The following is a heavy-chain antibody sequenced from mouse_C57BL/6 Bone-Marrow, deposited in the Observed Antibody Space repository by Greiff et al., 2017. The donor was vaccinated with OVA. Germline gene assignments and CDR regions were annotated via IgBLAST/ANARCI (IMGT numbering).Heavy chain of an antibody. D-gene: IGHD1-1*01. CDR1: GFSLTSYG. Sequence: VQLQQSGPGLVQPSQSLSITCTVSGFSLTSYGVHWVRQSPGKGLEWLGVIWSGGSTDYNAAFISRLSISKDNSKSQVFFKMNRLQADDTAIYYCARDYYGSSGYFDVWGTGTTVTVSS. CDR2: IWSGGST. CDR3: ARDYYGSSGYFDV. J-gene: IGHJ1*03. V-gene: IGHV2-2*01.